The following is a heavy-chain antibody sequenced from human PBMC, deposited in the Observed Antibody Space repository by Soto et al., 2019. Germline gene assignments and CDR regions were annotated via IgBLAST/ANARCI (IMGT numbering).Heavy chain of an antibody. CDR2: GYHSGST. J-gene: IGHJ4*02. Sequence: QVHLQESGPGLVNASGTLSLTCGVSGGSISTNNWWSWVRQTPGQGLEGIAEGYHSGSTNYNPALKSRRTISVDQSKNQFSLRLTSVTAADSAVYYCARAKLCNSLSCPHSFDTWGQGTLVSVSS. CDR1: GGSISTNNW. CDR3: ARAKLCNSLSCPHSFDT. V-gene: IGHV4-4*02. D-gene: IGHD2-2*01.